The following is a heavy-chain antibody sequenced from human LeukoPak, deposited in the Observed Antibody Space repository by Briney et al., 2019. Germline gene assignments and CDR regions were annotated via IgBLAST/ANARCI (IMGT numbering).Heavy chain of an antibody. Sequence: SVTQSLTCAVSRYSISCGYYSGWLRQAPGNGLEWIGSIYHSGNTYYNPSLKSRVTISVDTSKNQFSLKLSSMTAADTAVYYCARLPKRSSSYTFNWGQGTLVTVSS. CDR1: RYSISCGYY. V-gene: IGHV4-38-2*01. CDR2: IYHSGNT. J-gene: IGHJ4*02. CDR3: ARLPKRSSSYTFN. D-gene: IGHD3-16*02.